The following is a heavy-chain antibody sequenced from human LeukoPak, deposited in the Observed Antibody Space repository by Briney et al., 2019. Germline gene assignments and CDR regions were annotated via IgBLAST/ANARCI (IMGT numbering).Heavy chain of an antibody. J-gene: IGHJ4*02. CDR3: ARDHKRLTIFGVVIIGGIDY. Sequence: SETLSLTCAAYGGSFSSYYWSWIRQPPGKGLEWIGEINHGGSTNYNPSLKSRVTISVDTSKNQFSLKLSSVTAADTAVYYSARDHKRLTIFGVVIIGGIDYWGQGTLVTVSS. D-gene: IGHD3-3*01. CDR1: GGSFSSYY. V-gene: IGHV4-34*01. CDR2: INHGGST.